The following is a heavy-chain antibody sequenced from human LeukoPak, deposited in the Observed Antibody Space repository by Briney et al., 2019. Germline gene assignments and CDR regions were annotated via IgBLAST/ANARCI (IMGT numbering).Heavy chain of an antibody. CDR2: ISGYSGNT. Sequence: GASVKVSCKASGYTFTINGISWVRQAPGQGLEWMGWISGYSGNTNYAQKFQGRVTMTTDTSMSTADMELRSLRSDDTAVYYCARAGYYDSRGYADFWGQGTLVTVSS. D-gene: IGHD3-22*01. V-gene: IGHV1-18*01. J-gene: IGHJ4*02. CDR1: GYTFTING. CDR3: ARAGYYDSRGYADF.